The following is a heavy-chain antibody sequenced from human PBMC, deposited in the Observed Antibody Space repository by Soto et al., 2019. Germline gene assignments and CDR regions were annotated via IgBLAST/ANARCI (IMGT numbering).Heavy chain of an antibody. V-gene: IGHV3-23*01. CDR3: AKNGGGYYYYYMDV. Sequence: PGGSLRLSCAASGFTFSSYAMSWVRQAPGKGLEWVSAISGSGGSTYYADSVKGRFTISRDNSKNTLYLQMNSLRAEDTAVYYCAKNGGGYYYYYMDVWGKGTTVTVSS. CDR1: GFTFSSYA. CDR2: ISGSGGST. D-gene: IGHD3-16*01. J-gene: IGHJ6*03.